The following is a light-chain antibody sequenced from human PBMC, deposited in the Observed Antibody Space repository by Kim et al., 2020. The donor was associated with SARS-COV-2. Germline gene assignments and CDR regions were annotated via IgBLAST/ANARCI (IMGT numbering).Light chain of an antibody. Sequence: DIQLTQSPSFLSASVGDRVTITCRASQGISSYLAWYQQKPGKAPKLLIYAASTLQSGVPSRFSGSGSGTEFTLTISSLQPEDFATYYCQQLNSHPPVTFGQGTKLEI. CDR3: QQLNSHPPVT. CDR2: AAS. J-gene: IGKJ2*01. CDR1: QGISSY. V-gene: IGKV1-9*01.